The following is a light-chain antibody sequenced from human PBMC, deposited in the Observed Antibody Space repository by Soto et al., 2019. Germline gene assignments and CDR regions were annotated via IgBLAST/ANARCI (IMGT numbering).Light chain of an antibody. Sequence: QSVLTQPASVSGSPGQSITISCTGTSSDIGGYDDVSWYQQYPGKAPKLMIYDVSNRPSGVSDRFSGSKSANTASLTISGLQAEDEVDYYCNSYTTSSSLYVFGTGTKVTVL. CDR2: DVS. CDR3: NSYTTSSSLYV. J-gene: IGLJ1*01. V-gene: IGLV2-14*01. CDR1: SSDIGGYDD.